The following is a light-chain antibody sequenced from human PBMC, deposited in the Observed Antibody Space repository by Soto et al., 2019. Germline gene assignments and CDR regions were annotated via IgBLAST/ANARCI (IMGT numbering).Light chain of an antibody. Sequence: EIVLTQSPATLSLSPGGRATLSCRASPSVANFVAWYQQKPGQAPRLLIYGAFNRATGIPARFSGSGSGTDFTLTISSLEPEDSAVYYCQQRNVWPPVTFGQGTRLEIK. CDR3: QQRNVWPPVT. CDR2: GAF. CDR1: PSVANF. V-gene: IGKV3-11*01. J-gene: IGKJ5*01.